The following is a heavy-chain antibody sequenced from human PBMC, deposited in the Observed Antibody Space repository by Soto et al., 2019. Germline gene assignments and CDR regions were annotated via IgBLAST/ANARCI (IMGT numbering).Heavy chain of an antibody. D-gene: IGHD5-12*01. CDR2: INPGNGNT. J-gene: IGHJ4*02. CDR3: AKGWWSGSEEYFDV. V-gene: IGHV1-3*01. Sequence: QVQFVQSGAEVREPGPSVRVSCRAAGYTSTRYAAHWVRQAPGQRLEWMGWINPGNGNTKYSQTFKGRITFTRNTSARTVYMELSSLRSEDTAVYYCAKGWWSGSEEYFDVWGQGTLVTVSS. CDR1: GYTSTRYA.